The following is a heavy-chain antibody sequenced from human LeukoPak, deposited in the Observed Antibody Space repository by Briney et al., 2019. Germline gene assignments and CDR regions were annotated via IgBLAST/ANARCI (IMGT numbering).Heavy chain of an antibody. V-gene: IGHV4-59*08. J-gene: IGHJ6*01. CDR2: IYYSGST. D-gene: IGHD2-2*01. Sequence: SETLSLTCTVSGGSISSYYWSWIRQPRGKGLEWIGYIYYSGSTKYNPALKSRVTISVDTSKNQFSLKLSSVTAADTAVYYCARHSYCSSTSCFNYCYYGMGVWGQGSTVTVSS. CDR1: GGSISSYY. CDR3: ARHSYCSSTSCFNYCYYGMGV.